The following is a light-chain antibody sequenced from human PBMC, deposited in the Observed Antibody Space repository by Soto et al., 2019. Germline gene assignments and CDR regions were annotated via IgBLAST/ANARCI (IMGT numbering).Light chain of an antibody. Sequence: QSALTQPASVSGSPGQSIAISCIGTSSDVGGYNYVSWYQQSQGKAPKLMIYDVSNRPSGVSNRFSGSKSGNTASLTISGLQAEDEADYYCSSYTTNNTLLFGIGTKVTVL. V-gene: IGLV2-14*03. CDR2: DVS. CDR1: SSDVGGYNY. CDR3: SSYTTNNTLL. J-gene: IGLJ1*01.